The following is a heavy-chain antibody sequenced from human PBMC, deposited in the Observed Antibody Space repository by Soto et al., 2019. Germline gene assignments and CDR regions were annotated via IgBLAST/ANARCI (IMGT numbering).Heavy chain of an antibody. CDR2: IYYSGST. Sequence: SETLSLTCTVSGGSVSSGSYYWSWIRQPPGKGLEWIGYIYYSGSTNYNPSLKSRVTISVDTSKNQFSLKLSSVTAADTAVYYCARDHSGSGSYTYYYYGMDVWGQGTTVTVSS. V-gene: IGHV4-61*01. CDR3: ARDHSGSGSYTYYYYGMDV. J-gene: IGHJ6*02. CDR1: GGSVSSGSYY. D-gene: IGHD3-10*01.